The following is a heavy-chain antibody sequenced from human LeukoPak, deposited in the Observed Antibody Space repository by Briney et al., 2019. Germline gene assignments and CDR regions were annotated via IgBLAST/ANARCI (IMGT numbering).Heavy chain of an antibody. Sequence: ASVKVSCKVSGYTLTELSMHWVRQAPGKGLEWMGGFDPKDGETIYAQKFQGRVTMTEDTSTDTAYMELSSLRSEDTAVYYCATGGVPAAIFPSYYYYYMDVWGKGTTVTVSS. CDR3: ATGGVPAAIFPSYYYYYMDV. CDR1: GYTLTELS. V-gene: IGHV1-24*01. D-gene: IGHD2-2*01. J-gene: IGHJ6*03. CDR2: FDPKDGET.